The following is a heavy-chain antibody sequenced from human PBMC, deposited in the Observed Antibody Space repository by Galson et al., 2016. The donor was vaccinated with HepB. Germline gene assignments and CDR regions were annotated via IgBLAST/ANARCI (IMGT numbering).Heavy chain of an antibody. D-gene: IGHD4-11*01. J-gene: IGHJ4*02. CDR1: GFTLSSYG. Sequence: SLRLSCAASGFTLSSYGMHWVRQAPGKGLEWVAAISYDGRIKYYVDSVKGRFTFSRDNSKNTLYLQMNSLRPDDTAVYYCVKVEPYQLQLGPFDYWGQGTLVTVSS. V-gene: IGHV3-30*18. CDR3: VKVEPYQLQLGPFDY. CDR2: ISYDGRIK.